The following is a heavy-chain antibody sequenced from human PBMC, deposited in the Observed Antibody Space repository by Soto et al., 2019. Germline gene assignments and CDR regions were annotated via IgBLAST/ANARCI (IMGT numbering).Heavy chain of an antibody. D-gene: IGHD2-2*01. J-gene: IGHJ4*02. CDR3: ARQMGATTSWDRPFDY. Sequence: PSETLSLTCTVSGASISSYYWNWIRQPPGKGLEWIGYIYYSGSTNYNPSLKSRVTISLDTSKSQFSLKLNSVTAADTAVYYCARQMGATTSWDRPFDYWGQGTLVTVSS. CDR2: IYYSGST. V-gene: IGHV4-59*08. CDR1: GASISSYY.